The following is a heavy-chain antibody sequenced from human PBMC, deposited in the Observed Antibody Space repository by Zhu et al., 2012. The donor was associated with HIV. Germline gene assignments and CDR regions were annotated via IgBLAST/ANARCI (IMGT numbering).Heavy chain of an antibody. CDR2: INPNSGGT. J-gene: IGHJ6*01. V-gene: IGHV1-2*02. Sequence: QVQLVQSGAEVKKPGASVKVSCKASGYTFTGYYMHWVRQAPGQGLEWMGWINPNSGGTNYAQKFQGRVTMTRDTSISTAYMELSRLRSDDTAVYYCARQKFYTGGRRSSLRPTLGSGRRTALPVDVRVGSVPTAGPVTETRETGPYG. CDR1: GYTFTGYY. D-gene: IGHD3-10*01. CDR3: ARQKFYTGGRRSSLRPTLGSGRRTALPVDVRVGSVPTAGPVTETRETGPYG.